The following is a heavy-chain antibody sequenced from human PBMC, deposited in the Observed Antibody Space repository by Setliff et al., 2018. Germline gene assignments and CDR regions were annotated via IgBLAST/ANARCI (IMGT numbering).Heavy chain of an antibody. V-gene: IGHV4-38-2*01. CDR1: GYSISSGYY. J-gene: IGHJ4*03. Sequence: PSETLSLTCAVSGYSISSGYYWGWIRQPPGKGLEWIGSIYHSGSTYYNPSLKSRVTISVDTSKNQFSLQLSSVTAADTAVYYCASRCGGDYWGQGTTVTVSS. CDR2: IYHSGST. CDR3: ASRCGGDY.